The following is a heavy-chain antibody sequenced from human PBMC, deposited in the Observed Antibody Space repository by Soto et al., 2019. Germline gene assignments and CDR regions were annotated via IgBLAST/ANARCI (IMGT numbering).Heavy chain of an antibody. Sequence: GGSLRLSCSAYGFTFSSYGMHWVRQAPGKGLECVAVIWYDRSNKYYADSLKDRFTISRDNSKNTLYLQMNSLRAEDTVVYYCASGGRQDYYYGMDVWGQGTTVTVSS. D-gene: IGHD2-15*01. CDR3: ASGGRQDYYYGMDV. CDR1: GFTFSSYG. V-gene: IGHV3-33*01. CDR2: IWYDRSNK. J-gene: IGHJ6*02.